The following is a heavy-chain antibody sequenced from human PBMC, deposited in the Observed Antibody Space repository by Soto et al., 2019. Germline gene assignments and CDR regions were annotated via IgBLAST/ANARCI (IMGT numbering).Heavy chain of an antibody. D-gene: IGHD3-22*01. V-gene: IGHV1-58*01. CDR1: GFTFSSSA. Sequence: GASVKVSCKASGFTFSSSAVHWVRQARGHRLEWIGWIVVGNSNTNYARGLQGRVTMTTDTSTSTAYMELRSLRSDDTAVYYCASHDYYDSSGYSDYWGQGTLVTVSS. J-gene: IGHJ4*02. CDR2: IVVGNSNT. CDR3: ASHDYYDSSGYSDY.